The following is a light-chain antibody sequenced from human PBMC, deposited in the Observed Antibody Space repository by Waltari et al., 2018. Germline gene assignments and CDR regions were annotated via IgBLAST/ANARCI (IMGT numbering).Light chain of an antibody. CDR3: QQYNTWPPIT. J-gene: IGKJ5*01. CDR1: QSVSSN. V-gene: IGKV3-15*01. Sequence: EIVMTQSPATLSVSPGERATLSCRASQSVSSNLAWYQQKPGRTPRLLIYEASTRPTGIPARFSGSGSGTEFTLSISSLQSEDFAVYYCQQYNTWPPITFGQGTRLEIK. CDR2: EAS.